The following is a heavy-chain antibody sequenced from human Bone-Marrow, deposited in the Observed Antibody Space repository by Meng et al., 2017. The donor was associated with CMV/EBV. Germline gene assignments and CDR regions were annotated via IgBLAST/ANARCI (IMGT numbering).Heavy chain of an antibody. D-gene: IGHD6-13*01. CDR1: GFTFSSYG. Sequence: GESLKISCAASGFTFSSYGMHWVRQAPGKGLEWVAVISYDGSNKYYADSVKGRFTISRDNAKNSLYLRMNSLRAEDTAVYYCARVGHLAANFNYWAKGTLATFPS. J-gene: IGHJ4*02. CDR3: ARVGHLAANFNY. V-gene: IGHV3-30*12. CDR2: ISYDGSNK.